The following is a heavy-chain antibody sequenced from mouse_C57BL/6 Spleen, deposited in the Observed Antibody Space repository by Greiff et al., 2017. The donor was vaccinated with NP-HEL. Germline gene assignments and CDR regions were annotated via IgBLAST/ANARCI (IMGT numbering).Heavy chain of an antibody. V-gene: IGHV1-82*01. CDR3: ARGEGNYEYYAMDY. D-gene: IGHD2-1*01. J-gene: IGHJ4*01. CDR1: GYAFSSSW. CDR2: IYPGDGDT. Sequence: VQLQQSGPELVKPGASVTISCKASGYAFSSSWMNWVKQRPGKGLEWIGRIYPGDGDTNYNGKFKGKATLTADKSSSTAYMQLSSLTSEDSAVYCCARGEGNYEYYAMDYWGQGTSVTVSS.